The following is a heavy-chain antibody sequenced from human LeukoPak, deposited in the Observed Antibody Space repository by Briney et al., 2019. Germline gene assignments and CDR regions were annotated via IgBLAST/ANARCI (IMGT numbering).Heavy chain of an antibody. CDR1: GYTFTSYY. CDR2: INPSGGST. D-gene: IGHD6-6*01. V-gene: IGHV1-46*01. CDR3: ARDAGTIAARPYYYYYRDV. Sequence: EASVKVSCKASGYTFTSYYMHWVRQAPGQGLEWMGIINPSGGSTSYAQKFQGRVTMTRDTSTSTVYMELSSLRSEDTAVYYCARDAGTIAARPYYYYYRDVWGKGTTVTVSS. J-gene: IGHJ6*03.